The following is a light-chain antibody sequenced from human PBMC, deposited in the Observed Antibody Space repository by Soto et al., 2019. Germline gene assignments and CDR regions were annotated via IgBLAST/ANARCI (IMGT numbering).Light chain of an antibody. J-gene: IGKJ1*01. CDR1: QSVSSN. CDR3: QHYNNWPPWT. CDR2: GAS. Sequence: IVLTQSPGTLSLSPGERATLSWRASQSVSSNLAWYQQKPGQAPRLLIYGASTRVTGIPDRFIGSGSGTEFTLTISSLQSEDFAVYYCQHYNNWPPWTFGQGTKVDI. V-gene: IGKV3-15*01.